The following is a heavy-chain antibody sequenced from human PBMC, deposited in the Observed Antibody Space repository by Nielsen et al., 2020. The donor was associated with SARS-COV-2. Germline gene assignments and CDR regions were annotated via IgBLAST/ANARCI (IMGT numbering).Heavy chain of an antibody. J-gene: IGHJ4*02. V-gene: IGHV1-2*06. D-gene: IGHD4-17*01. Sequence: ASVKVSCKTSGYSFIANYIHWVRQAPGQGLEWLGRINPNSGDTGYAQRFQGRVTMTRDTSIGTAHMELSSLRSDDTAVYYCTRETPSRYGDLIRYWGQGTQVTVSS. CDR2: INPNSGDT. CDR3: TRETPSRYGDLIRY. CDR1: GYSFIANY.